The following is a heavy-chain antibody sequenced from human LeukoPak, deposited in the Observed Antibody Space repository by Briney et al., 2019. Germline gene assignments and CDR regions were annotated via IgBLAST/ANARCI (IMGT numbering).Heavy chain of an antibody. Sequence: GWSLRLSCEASGVTFSSYAMSLVRQAPGKGLEWVSAISGSGGSTYYADSVKGRFTISRDNSKNTLYLQMNSLRAEDTAVYYCAKDRLSVRGVIRWGQGTLVTVSS. CDR3: AKDRLSVRGVIR. J-gene: IGHJ4*02. CDR1: GVTFSSYA. CDR2: ISGSGGST. D-gene: IGHD3-10*01. V-gene: IGHV3-23*01.